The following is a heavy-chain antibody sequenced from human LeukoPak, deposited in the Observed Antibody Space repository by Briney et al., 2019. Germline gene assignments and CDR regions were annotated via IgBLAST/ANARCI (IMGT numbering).Heavy chain of an antibody. V-gene: IGHV3-23*01. CDR1: GFTFTNYA. J-gene: IGHJ4*02. CDR2: ISGSGDST. D-gene: IGHD3-3*01. CDR3: AKDESLYPSFLDY. Sequence: GGSLRLSCAASGFTFTNYAMSWVRQAPGKGLEWVSAISGSGDSTYYADSVKGRFTVSRDNSKNTLYLQMSSLRAEDTAVYYCAKDESLYPSFLDYWGQGTLVTVSS.